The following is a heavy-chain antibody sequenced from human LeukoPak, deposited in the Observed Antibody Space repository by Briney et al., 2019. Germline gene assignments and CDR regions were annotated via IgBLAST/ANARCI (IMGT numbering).Heavy chain of an antibody. CDR1: GFTFGDYA. J-gene: IGHJ4*02. D-gene: IGHD6-19*01. CDR2: IRSKAYGGTT. CDR3: TSGPPDGIAVAGFDY. Sequence: TGGSLRLSCTASGFTFGDYAMSWVRQAPGKGLEWVGFIRSKAYGGTTEYAASVKGIFTISRDDSKSIAYLQMNSLKTEDTAVYYCTSGPPDGIAVAGFDYWGQGTLVTVSS. V-gene: IGHV3-49*04.